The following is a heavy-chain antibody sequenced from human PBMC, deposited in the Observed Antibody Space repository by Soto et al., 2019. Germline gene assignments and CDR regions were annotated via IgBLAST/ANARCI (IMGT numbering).Heavy chain of an antibody. CDR3: ARDSICTNGVCYNYYYYGMDV. J-gene: IGHJ6*02. V-gene: IGHV4-31*03. CDR1: GGSISSGGYY. D-gene: IGHD2-8*01. Sequence: TLSLTCTVSGGSISSGGYYWSWIRQHPGKGLEWIGYIYYGGSTYYNPSLKSRVTISVDTSKNQFSLKLSSVTAADTAVYYCARDSICTNGVCYNYYYYGMDVWGQGTTVTVSS. CDR2: IYYGGST.